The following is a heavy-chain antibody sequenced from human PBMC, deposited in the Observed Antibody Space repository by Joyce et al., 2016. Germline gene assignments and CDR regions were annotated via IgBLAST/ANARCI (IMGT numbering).Heavy chain of an antibody. J-gene: IGHJ2*01. CDR3: ARMGNCSGGNCYQNWYFDL. CDR2: IYYSGST. CDR1: GYSIGSSNW. Sequence: QVQLQESGPGLVKPSDTLSLTCGVSGYSIGSSNWWAWLRQPPGKGLEWIGYIYYSGSTYYNPSLKSRITMSVDTWKNQFSLKLSSVTAVDTAVYYCARMGNCSGGNCYQNWYFDLWGRGTLVTVSS. V-gene: IGHV4-28*01. D-gene: IGHD2-15*01.